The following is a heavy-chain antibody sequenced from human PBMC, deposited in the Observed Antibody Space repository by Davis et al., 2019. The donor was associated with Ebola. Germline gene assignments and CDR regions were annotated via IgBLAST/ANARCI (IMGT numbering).Heavy chain of an antibody. D-gene: IGHD3-9*01. V-gene: IGHV3-48*04. Sequence: PGGSLRLSCAASGFTFSSYSMNWVRQAPGKGLEWISYISTSSSTIYYADSVKGRFTISRDNAKNSLYLQMNSLRAEDTAVYYCARGTGELRYFDWLPSFDYWGQGTLVTVSS. J-gene: IGHJ4*02. CDR3: ARGTGELRYFDWLPSFDY. CDR2: ISTSSSTI. CDR1: GFTFSSYS.